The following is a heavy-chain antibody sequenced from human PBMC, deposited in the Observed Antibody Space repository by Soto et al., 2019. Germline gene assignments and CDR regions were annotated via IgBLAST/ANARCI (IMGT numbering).Heavy chain of an antibody. Sequence: QVQLVQSGAEVKKPGASVKVSCKASGYTFSRHGISWVRQAPGQGLEWMAWSGNTNYAQKFQGRLTLATNPSTRTAYMELRSLRSAGTAVSYCSMGADDFSSGYYYEYWGQGTLVTVSS. V-gene: IGHV1-18*04. CDR1: GYTFSRHG. D-gene: IGHD3-3*01. CDR2: SGNT. CDR3: SMGADDFSSGYYYEY. J-gene: IGHJ4*02.